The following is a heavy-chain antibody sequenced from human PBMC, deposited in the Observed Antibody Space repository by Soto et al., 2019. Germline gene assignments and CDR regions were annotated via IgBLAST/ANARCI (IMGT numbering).Heavy chain of an antibody. CDR2: IKQDGSEK. J-gene: IGHJ3*02. CDR1: GFTFSSYW. D-gene: IGHD1-26*01. V-gene: IGHV3-7*01. CDR3: ARYSGSYPYAFDI. Sequence: PSETLRLSCAASGFTFSSYWMSWVRQAPGKGLEWVANIKQDGSEKYYVDSVKGRFTISRDNAKNSLYLQMNSLRAEDTAVYYCARYSGSYPYAFDIWGQGTMVTVSS.